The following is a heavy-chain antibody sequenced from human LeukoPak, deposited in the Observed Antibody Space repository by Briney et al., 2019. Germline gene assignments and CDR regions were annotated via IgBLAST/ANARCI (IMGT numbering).Heavy chain of an antibody. Sequence: SETLSLTCTVSGGSISSYYWSWIRQPAGKGLEWIGRIYTSGSTSYNPSLKSRVTISMDKSKNQFSLKLRSVTAADTAMYYCAKMGGSAPYFFDYWGQGTPVTASS. V-gene: IGHV4-4*07. CDR3: AKMGGSAPYFFDY. D-gene: IGHD6-19*01. CDR1: GGSISSYY. J-gene: IGHJ4*02. CDR2: IYTSGST.